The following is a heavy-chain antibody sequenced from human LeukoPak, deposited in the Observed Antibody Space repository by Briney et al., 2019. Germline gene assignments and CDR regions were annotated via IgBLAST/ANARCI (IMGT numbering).Heavy chain of an antibody. J-gene: IGHJ4*02. Sequence: GGSLRLSCVASGFTFSSYGMSWVRQAPGKGLEWVSLIGGSGVTTFYAASVKGRFAISRDNSKNTLYLQMNSLRAEDTAVDYCAPPPTPNGSNWYPALVYWGQGTLVTVSS. CDR3: APPPTPNGSNWYPALVY. CDR2: IGGSGVTT. D-gene: IGHD6-13*01. CDR1: GFTFSSYG. V-gene: IGHV3-23*01.